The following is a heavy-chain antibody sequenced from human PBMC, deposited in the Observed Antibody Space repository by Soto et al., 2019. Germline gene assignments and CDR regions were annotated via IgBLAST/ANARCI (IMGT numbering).Heavy chain of an antibody. CDR2: ISWNSGTI. CDR3: AKTRYESGCGGDCSRYFDL. Sequence: SFATQGIPFYDCSIHLVRQTPRKGLEWVSGISWNSGTIDYADSVKGRFTISRDNAKNSLYLQMNSLRAEDTALYYCAKTRYESGCGGDCSRYFDLWGRLTLLTVSS. CDR1: GIPFYDCS. D-gene: IGHD2-21*02. J-gene: IGHJ2*01. V-gene: IGHV3-9*01.